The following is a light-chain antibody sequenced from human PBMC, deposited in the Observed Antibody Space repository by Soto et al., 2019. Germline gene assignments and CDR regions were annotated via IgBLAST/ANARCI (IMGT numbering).Light chain of an antibody. J-gene: IGLJ1*01. V-gene: IGLV2-14*01. Sequence: QSALTQPASVSGSPGQSITISCTGTSSDIGGYKYVSWYQQYPGKAPKLMIYEVNYRPSGVSNRFSGSKSGNTASLTISGLQAEDEADYYCSSYRSGSTIFFGIATKVTGL. CDR2: EVN. CDR1: SSDIGGYKY. CDR3: SSYRSGSTIF.